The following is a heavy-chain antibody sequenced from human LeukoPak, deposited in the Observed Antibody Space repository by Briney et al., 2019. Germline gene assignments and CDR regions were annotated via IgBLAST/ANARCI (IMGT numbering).Heavy chain of an antibody. CDR1: GFTFSSYA. CDR3: AKDRGLGYYYDTYEHY. D-gene: IGHD3-22*01. V-gene: IGHV3-23*01. CDR2: ISGSGGST. Sequence: QPGGSLRLSCAASGFTFSSYAMSWVRQAPGKGLEWVSAISGSGGSTYYADSVKGRFTISRDNSKNTLYLQMNSLRAEDTAVYYCAKDRGLGYYYDTYEHYWGQGTLVTVSS. J-gene: IGHJ4*02.